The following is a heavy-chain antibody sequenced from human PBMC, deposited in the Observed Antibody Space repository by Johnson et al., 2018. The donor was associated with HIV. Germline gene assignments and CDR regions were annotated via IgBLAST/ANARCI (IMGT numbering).Heavy chain of an antibody. CDR1: GFTFSIYA. J-gene: IGHJ3*02. CDR3: ARERNYGTHAAFDI. V-gene: IGHV3-48*04. CDR2: ISGSGSTI. Sequence: VQLVESGGGLVQPGGSLRLSCAASGFTFSIYAMSWVRQAPGKGLEWVSAISGSGSTISYADSVKGRFTISRDNATNSLYLQMNSLRAEDTAVYYFARERNYGTHAAFDIWGQGTMVTVSS. D-gene: IGHD1-7*01.